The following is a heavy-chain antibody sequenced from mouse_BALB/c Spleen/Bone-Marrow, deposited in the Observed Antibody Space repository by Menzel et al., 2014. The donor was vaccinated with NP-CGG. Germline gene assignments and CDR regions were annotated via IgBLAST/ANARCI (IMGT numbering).Heavy chain of an antibody. Sequence: VKLVESGPGLVAPSQPLSITCTVSGFSLTSYGVHWVRQPPGKGLEWLGVIWAGGSTNYNSALMSRLSISKDNSKSKVFLKTNSLQTDDTAMYYCARGLGRWFDYWGQGTIFTVSS. CDR3: ARGLGRWFDY. CDR1: GFSLTSYG. V-gene: IGHV2-9*02. CDR2: IWAGGST. D-gene: IGHD1-1*01. J-gene: IGHJ2*01.